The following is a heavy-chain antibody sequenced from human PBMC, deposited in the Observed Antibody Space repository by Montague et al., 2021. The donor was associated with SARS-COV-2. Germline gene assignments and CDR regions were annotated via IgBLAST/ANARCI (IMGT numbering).Heavy chain of an antibody. CDR3: ARGRGPETGYHFDY. CDR2: VSYDGDNK. D-gene: IGHD3-9*01. J-gene: IGHJ4*02. Sequence: SLRLSCAASGFTFSHYAMNWVRQAPGKGLEWVAFVSYDGDNKFYAESVKGRFSISRDKAKNTLNLEVHSLRPDDTAVYYCARGRGPETGYHFDYWGQGTRVTVSS. CDR1: GFTFSHYA. V-gene: IGHV3-30-3*01.